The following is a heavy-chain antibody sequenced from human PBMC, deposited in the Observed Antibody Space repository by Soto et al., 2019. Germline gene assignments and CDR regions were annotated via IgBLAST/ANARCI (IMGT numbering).Heavy chain of an antibody. Sequence: PWGSLRLPWAASGFTFSSYGVHWVRQAPGKGLEWVAVIWYDGSNKYYADSVKGRFTISRDNSKNTLYLQMNSLRAEDTAVYYCARDLHRYYYDSSGPYYYGMDVWGQGTTVTVSS. CDR3: ARDLHRYYYDSSGPYYYGMDV. CDR1: GFTFSSYG. D-gene: IGHD3-22*01. V-gene: IGHV3-33*01. J-gene: IGHJ6*02. CDR2: IWYDGSNK.